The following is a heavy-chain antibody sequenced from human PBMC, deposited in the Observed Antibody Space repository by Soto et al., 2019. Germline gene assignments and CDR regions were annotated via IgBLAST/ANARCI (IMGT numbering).Heavy chain of an antibody. V-gene: IGHV3-30*03. J-gene: IGHJ4*02. D-gene: IGHD3-3*01. CDR3: VIDCQLRFLEWFGEY. CDR1: GFTFGSFC. Sequence: QVQLVESGGGVVQPGRSLRLSCAASGFTFGSFCMHWVRQAPGKGLEWVAVISYDGSNKYYADSVKGPFTISRDNSNNPMYLEMHSLKTEDTAVYYCVIDCQLRFLEWFGEYWGEGTLFTV. CDR2: ISYDGSNK.